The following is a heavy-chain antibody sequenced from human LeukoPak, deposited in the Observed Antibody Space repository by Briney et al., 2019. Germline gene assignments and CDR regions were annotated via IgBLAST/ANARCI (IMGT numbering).Heavy chain of an antibody. Sequence: SETLSLTCTVSGGSVSSGSYYWSWIRQPPGKGLEWIGYIYYSGSTNCNPSLKSRVTISVDTSKNQFSLKLSSVTAADTAVYYCARRNFQDYYDSSGYYSFSDAFDIWGQGTMVTVSS. D-gene: IGHD3-22*01. CDR2: IYYSGST. V-gene: IGHV4-61*01. CDR1: GGSVSSGSYY. CDR3: ARRNFQDYYDSSGYYSFSDAFDI. J-gene: IGHJ3*02.